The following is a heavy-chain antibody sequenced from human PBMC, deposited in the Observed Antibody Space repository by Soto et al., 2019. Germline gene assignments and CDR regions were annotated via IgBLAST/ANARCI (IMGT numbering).Heavy chain of an antibody. J-gene: IGHJ4*02. V-gene: IGHV4-39*01. Sequence: QVHLQESGPGLVEPSETLSLTCTVSGVSISTTTYYWGWIRQPPGKGLEWIGSVYYSGTTYYNPSLKSRVTISVDTSKNHCSLALSSLTAADTAIYYCARHGRRWMDTHFFWGQGTLATVSS. CDR2: VYYSGTT. CDR1: GVSISTTTYY. D-gene: IGHD5-18*01. CDR3: ARHGRRWMDTHFF.